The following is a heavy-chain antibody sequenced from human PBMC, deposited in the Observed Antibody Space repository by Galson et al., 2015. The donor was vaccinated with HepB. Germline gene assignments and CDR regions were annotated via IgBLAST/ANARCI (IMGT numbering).Heavy chain of an antibody. CDR3: ARHPPPGYYYDSSGYYPFDY. D-gene: IGHD3-22*01. J-gene: IGHJ4*02. Sequence: GAEVKKPGESLRISCKGSGYSFTSYWISWVRQMPGKGLEWMGRIDPSDSYTNYSPSFQGHVTISADKSISTAYLQWSSLKASDTAMYYCARHPPPGYYYDSSGYYPFDYWGQGTLVTVSS. CDR1: GYSFTSYW. V-gene: IGHV5-10-1*01. CDR2: IDPSDSYT.